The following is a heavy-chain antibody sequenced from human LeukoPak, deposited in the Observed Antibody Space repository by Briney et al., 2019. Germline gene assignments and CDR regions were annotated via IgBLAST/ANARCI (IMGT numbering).Heavy chain of an antibody. J-gene: IGHJ4*02. V-gene: IGHV3-53*01. D-gene: IGHD5-18*01. CDR1: GCTVSSNY. CDR2: IYSGGST. Sequence: GGSLRLSCAASGCTVSSNYMSWVRQAPGKGLEWVSVIYSGGSTYYADSVKGRFTISRDNSKNTLYLQMNSLRAEDTAVYYCVGDTGERDYWGQGTLVTVSS. CDR3: VGDTGERDY.